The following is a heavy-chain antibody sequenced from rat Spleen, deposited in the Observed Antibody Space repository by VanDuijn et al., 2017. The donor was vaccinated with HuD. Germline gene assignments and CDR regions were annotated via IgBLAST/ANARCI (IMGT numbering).Heavy chain of an antibody. Sequence: EVQLVESGGGLVQPGRSLKLSCAASGFTFSNYGMAWVRQAPTKGLEWVATISYDGSSTYYRDSVKGRFTISRDNAKSTLYLQRDSLRSEDTATYYGASPDYGWGQGVMVTVSS. V-gene: IGHV5-29*01. J-gene: IGHJ2*01. CDR3: ASPDYG. CDR1: GFTFSNYG. D-gene: IGHD1-11*01. CDR2: ISYDGSST.